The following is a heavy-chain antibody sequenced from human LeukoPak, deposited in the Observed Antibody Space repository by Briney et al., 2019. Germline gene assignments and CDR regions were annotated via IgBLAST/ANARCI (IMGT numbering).Heavy chain of an antibody. J-gene: IGHJ4*02. Sequence: SETLSLTCTVSGGSISTYYWSWIRQPPGKGLEWLGYIYYSGGTNYNPSLKSRVTISVDTSKNQFSLKPSSVTAADTAVYYCARGVYSSGYYYYFDCWGQGTLVTVSS. CDR1: GGSISTYY. CDR3: ARGVYSSGYYYYFDC. D-gene: IGHD3-22*01. CDR2: IYYSGGT. V-gene: IGHV4-59*01.